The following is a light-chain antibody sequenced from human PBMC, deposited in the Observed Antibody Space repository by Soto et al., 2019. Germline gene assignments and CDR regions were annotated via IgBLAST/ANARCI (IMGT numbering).Light chain of an antibody. J-gene: IGKJ1*01. Sequence: DIQMTQSPSTLSASVGDRVTITCRASQSVNNWLAWYQQKPGKAPKLLIYKASTLQTGVPSRFSGSGSGTDFTLTISSLQPDDAATYYCQQYNGYSWTFGQGTKVEI. CDR1: QSVNNW. CDR2: KAS. V-gene: IGKV1-5*03. CDR3: QQYNGYSWT.